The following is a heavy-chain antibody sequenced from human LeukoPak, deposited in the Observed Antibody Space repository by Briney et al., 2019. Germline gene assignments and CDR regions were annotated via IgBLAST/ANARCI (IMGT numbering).Heavy chain of an antibody. V-gene: IGHV6-1*01. D-gene: IGHD2-2*01. CDR1: GDSVSSNSVT. Sequence: SQTLSLTCAISGDSVSSNSVTWNWIRQSPSRGLEWLVRTYYRSTWYNDYAVSVRGRITVNPDTTKNQFSLHLNSVTPEDTAVYYCARRLTQYDCFDPWGQGILVTVSS. CDR3: ARRLTQYDCFDP. CDR2: TYYRSTWYN. J-gene: IGHJ5*02.